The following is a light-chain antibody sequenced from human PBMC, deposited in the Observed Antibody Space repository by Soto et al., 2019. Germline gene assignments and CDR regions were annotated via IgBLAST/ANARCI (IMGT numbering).Light chain of an antibody. CDR3: QQYNSYSPT. Sequence: DIQMTQSPSTLSASVGDRVTITCRASQSIGSWLAWYQQKPGKAPKLLIYDASSLESGVPSRFSGSGSGTEFTLTISSLQPDDFATYHCQQYNSYSPTFGQGTKVEIK. V-gene: IGKV1-5*01. CDR2: DAS. J-gene: IGKJ1*01. CDR1: QSIGSW.